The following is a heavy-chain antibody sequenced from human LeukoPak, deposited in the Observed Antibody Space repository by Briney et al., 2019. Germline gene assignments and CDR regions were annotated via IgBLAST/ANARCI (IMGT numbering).Heavy chain of an antibody. J-gene: IGHJ4*02. Sequence: SETLSLTCTVSGGSISSYYWSWIRQPPGKGLEWIGYIYYSGSTNYNPSLKSRVTISVDTSKNQFSLKLSSVTAADTAVYYCARSSSGYSLRFDYWGQGTLVTVSS. CDR2: IYYSGST. CDR3: ARSSSGYSLRFDY. CDR1: GGSISSYY. V-gene: IGHV4-59*01. D-gene: IGHD3-22*01.